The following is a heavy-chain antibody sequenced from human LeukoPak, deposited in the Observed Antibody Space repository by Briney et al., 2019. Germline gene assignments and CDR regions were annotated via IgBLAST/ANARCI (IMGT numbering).Heavy chain of an antibody. V-gene: IGHV1-2*02. J-gene: IGHJ4*02. D-gene: IGHD2-15*01. Sequence: ASVXVSCKASGYTFTGYYMHWGGQAPGQGLEGMGGINPKSGGTNYAQKFQGRVTMTRDTSISTAYMELSRLRSDDTAVYYCARKSTGYCSGGSCYLDHFDYWGQGTLVTVSS. CDR1: GYTFTGYY. CDR3: ARKSTGYCSGGSCYLDHFDY. CDR2: INPKSGGT.